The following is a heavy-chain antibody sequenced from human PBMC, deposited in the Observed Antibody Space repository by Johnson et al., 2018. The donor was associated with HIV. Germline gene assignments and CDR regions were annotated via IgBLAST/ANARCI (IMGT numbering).Heavy chain of an antibody. CDR1: GFTSSSYW. CDR2: IRSDGTNK. CDR3: AREGNYYDSSGYHDAFDI. V-gene: IGHV3-30*02. J-gene: IGHJ3*02. D-gene: IGHD3-22*01. Sequence: QVQLVESGGGLVQPGGSLRLSCAASGFTSSSYWMSWVRQAPGKGLEWVAFIRSDGTNKYYADFVKGRFTISRDNSKNTLYLQMNSLRAEDTAVYYCAREGNYYDSSGYHDAFDIWGQGTMVTVSS.